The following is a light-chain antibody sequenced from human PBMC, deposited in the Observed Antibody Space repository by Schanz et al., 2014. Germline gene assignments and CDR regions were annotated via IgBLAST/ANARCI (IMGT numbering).Light chain of an antibody. CDR2: DVS. V-gene: IGLV2-14*03. CDR1: SSDVGTYNY. J-gene: IGLJ2*01. CDR3: SSYTSSSPPVV. Sequence: QSALTQPASVSGSPGQSITISCTGTSSDVGTYNYVSWYQHHPGKAPKLMIYDVSDRPSGVSNRFSGSKSGNTASLTISGLQTEDEADYYCSSYTSSSPPVVFGGGTKLTVL.